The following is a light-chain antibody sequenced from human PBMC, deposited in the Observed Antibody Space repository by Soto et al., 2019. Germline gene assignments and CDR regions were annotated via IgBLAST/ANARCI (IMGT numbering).Light chain of an antibody. CDR3: QEYNNWPPPS. J-gene: IGKJ2*01. CDR1: QSVSTN. V-gene: IGKV3-15*01. Sequence: EIVLTQSPATLSVSPGARATLSCRASQSVSTNLAGYQQKPGQAPRLLIYGASFRTSGIPARFSGIGSGTEFTHSISSLQSEDFAVYYCQEYNNWPPPSFGQGTKLEIK. CDR2: GAS.